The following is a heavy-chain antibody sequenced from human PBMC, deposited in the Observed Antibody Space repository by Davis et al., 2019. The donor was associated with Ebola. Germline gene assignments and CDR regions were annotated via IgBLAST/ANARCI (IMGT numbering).Heavy chain of an antibody. Sequence: AASVQVSCKASGYTFTGYYMHWVRQAPGQGLAWMGWINPNSGGTNYAQKFQGWVTMTRDTSISTAYMELSRLRSDDTAVYYCARGLLWFGELIPHYYIDDWGKGTLVTVSS. CDR3: ARGLLWFGELIPHYYIDD. J-gene: IGHJ4*02. V-gene: IGHV1-2*04. CDR1: GYTFTGYY. D-gene: IGHD3-10*01. CDR2: INPNSGGT.